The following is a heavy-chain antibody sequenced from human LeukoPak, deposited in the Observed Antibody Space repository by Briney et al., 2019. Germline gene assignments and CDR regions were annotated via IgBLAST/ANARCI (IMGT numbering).Heavy chain of an antibody. J-gene: IGHJ4*02. V-gene: IGHV3-15*01. D-gene: IGHD2-2*03. Sequence: GGSLRLSCAASGFTFITSWMTWVRQAPGKGLEWVGRIRSTPDGGAADYAAPVKGRFTISRDDSKNTLYLQMSSLRNEDTAVYYCATDLHFGYCTATSCAHYWGQGTLVTVSS. CDR1: GFTFITSW. CDR3: ATDLHFGYCTATSCAHY. CDR2: IRSTPDGGAA.